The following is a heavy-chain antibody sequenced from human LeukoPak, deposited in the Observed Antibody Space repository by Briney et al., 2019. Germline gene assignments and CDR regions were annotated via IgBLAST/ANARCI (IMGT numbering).Heavy chain of an antibody. CDR1: GFTFSSYG. CDR3: AKSVVRKYYFDY. CDR2: ISYDGSNK. J-gene: IGHJ4*02. D-gene: IGHD3-10*01. Sequence: GGSLRLSCAASGFTFSSYGMHWVRQAPGKGLEWVAVISYDGSNKYYADSVKGRFTISRDNSKNTLYLQMNSLRAEDTAVYYCAKSVVRKYYFDYWGQGTLVTVSS. V-gene: IGHV3-30*18.